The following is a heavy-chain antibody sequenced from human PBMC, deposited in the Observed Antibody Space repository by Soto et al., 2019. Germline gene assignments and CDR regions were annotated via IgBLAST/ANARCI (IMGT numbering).Heavy chain of an antibody. J-gene: IGHJ4*02. CDR2: ISGSGGST. D-gene: IGHD6-19*01. V-gene: IGHV3-23*01. CDR3: AKNRVMRQWLPPVDY. CDR1: GFTFSSYA. Sequence: EVQLLESGGGLVQPGGSLRLSCAASGFTFSSYAMSWVRQAPGKGLGWVSAISGSGGSTYYADSVKGRFTISRDNSKNTLYLQMNSLRAEDTAVYYCAKNRVMRQWLPPVDYWGQGTLVTVSS.